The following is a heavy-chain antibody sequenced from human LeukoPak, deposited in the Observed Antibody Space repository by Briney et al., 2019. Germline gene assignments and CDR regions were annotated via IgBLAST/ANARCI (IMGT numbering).Heavy chain of an antibody. D-gene: IGHD3-9*01. Sequence: ASVKVSCKASGYTFTGYYMHWVRQAPGQGLKWMGWINPNSGGTNYAQKFQGRVTMTRDTSISTAYMELSRLRSDDTAVYYCARDGLGVSHYDALTGYYKGGWVDPWGQGTLVTVSS. CDR3: ARDGLGVSHYDALTGYYKGGWVDP. CDR2: INPNSGGT. J-gene: IGHJ5*02. V-gene: IGHV1-2*02. CDR1: GYTFTGYY.